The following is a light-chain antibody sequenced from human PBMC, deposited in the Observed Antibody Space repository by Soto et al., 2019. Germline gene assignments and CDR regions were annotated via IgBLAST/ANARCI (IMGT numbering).Light chain of an antibody. CDR2: DAS. Sequence: EIVLTQSPATLSLSPGERATLACRASQRGSSYLAWYQQKPGQAPRLLIYDASNRAPGIPARFSGSGSGTDVTLTISSLEPEDFAVYYCQQRSNWPPYTFGQGTKLEIK. J-gene: IGKJ2*01. CDR1: QRGSSY. CDR3: QQRSNWPPYT. V-gene: IGKV3-11*01.